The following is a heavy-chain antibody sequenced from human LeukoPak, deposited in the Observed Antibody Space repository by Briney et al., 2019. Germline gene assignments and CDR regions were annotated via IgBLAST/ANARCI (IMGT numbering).Heavy chain of an antibody. CDR1: GFTFSSYA. CDR3: ASPYCSSPSCYRYYLDY. Sequence: GGSLRLSCAASGFTFSSYAMHWVRQAPGKGLEWVAVISYDGSNKYYADSVKGRLTISRDNSKNTLYLQMNSLRAEDTAVYYCASPYCSSPSCYRYYLDYGGQGTLVTVPS. V-gene: IGHV3-30-3*01. CDR2: ISYDGSNK. J-gene: IGHJ4*02. D-gene: IGHD2-2*01.